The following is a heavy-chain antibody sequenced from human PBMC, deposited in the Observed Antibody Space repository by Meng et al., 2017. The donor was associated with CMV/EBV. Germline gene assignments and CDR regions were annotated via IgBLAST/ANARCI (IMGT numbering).Heavy chain of an antibody. D-gene: IGHD3-22*01. J-gene: IGHJ4*02. CDR3: ASDYYDSGGYHPVEFDY. V-gene: IGHV3-48*03. Sequence: GGSLRLSCAASGFTFSSYEMNWVRQAPGKGLEWVSYISSSGSTIYYADSVKGRFTISRDNSKNTLYLQMNSLRAEDTAVYYCASDYYDSGGYHPVEFDYWGQGTLVTVSS. CDR2: ISSSGSTI. CDR1: GFTFSSYE.